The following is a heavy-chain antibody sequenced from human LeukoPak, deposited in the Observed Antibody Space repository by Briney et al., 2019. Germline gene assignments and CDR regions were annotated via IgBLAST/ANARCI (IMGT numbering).Heavy chain of an antibody. CDR1: GGSISSSSYY. Sequence: PSETLFLTCTVSGGSISSSSYYWGWIRQLPGKGLEWIGSIYYSGSTYYNPSLKSRVTISVDTSKNQFSLKLSSVTAADTAVYYCARRIVVVPAAIHSVAWFDPWGQGTLVTVSS. J-gene: IGHJ5*02. D-gene: IGHD2-2*02. V-gene: IGHV4-39*07. CDR2: IYYSGST. CDR3: ARRIVVVPAAIHSVAWFDP.